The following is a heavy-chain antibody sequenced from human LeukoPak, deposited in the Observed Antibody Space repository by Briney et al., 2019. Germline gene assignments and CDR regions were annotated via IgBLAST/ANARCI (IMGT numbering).Heavy chain of an antibody. CDR3: AIALIRGGNY. CDR1: GGSISSGSYY. D-gene: IGHD1-26*01. CDR2: IYTRGRT. Sequence: SETLSLTCTVAGGSISSGSYYWSWIRQPAGKGLEWIGRIYTRGRTNYNPSLKSRVTISVDTSKNQFSLKLSSVTAADTAVYYCAIALIRGGNYWGQGTLVTVSS. V-gene: IGHV4-61*02. J-gene: IGHJ4*02.